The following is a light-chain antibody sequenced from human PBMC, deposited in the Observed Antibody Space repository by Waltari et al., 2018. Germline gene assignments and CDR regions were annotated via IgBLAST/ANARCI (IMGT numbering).Light chain of an antibody. J-gene: IGLJ2*01. CDR1: SSNTGAGYD. V-gene: IGLV1-40*01. Sequence: QSVLTQPPSVSVAPGQRVTISCTGGSSNTGAGYDVHWYQQLRGAAPKLLIYGNNNRPSGVPDRFSGSKSGPSASLAITGLQAEDEADYYCQSYDSSLSGVIFGGGTKLTVL. CDR2: GNN. CDR3: QSYDSSLSGVI.